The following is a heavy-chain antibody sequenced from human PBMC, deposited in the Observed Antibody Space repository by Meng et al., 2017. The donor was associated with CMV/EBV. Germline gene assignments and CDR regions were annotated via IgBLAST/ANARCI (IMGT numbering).Heavy chain of an antibody. V-gene: IGHV4-39*01. J-gene: IGHJ6*02. Sequence: SISPINYYWGWVRQPPGKGLEWIGTIYHRGSAHCSPSLKSRVTISVDTSKNQFSLKLSSVTAADTAVYYCARHLTDPQYNIPTGMDVWGQGTTVTVSS. CDR2: IYHRGSA. CDR1: SISPINYY. CDR3: ARHLTDPQYNIPTGMDV. D-gene: IGHD5-24*01.